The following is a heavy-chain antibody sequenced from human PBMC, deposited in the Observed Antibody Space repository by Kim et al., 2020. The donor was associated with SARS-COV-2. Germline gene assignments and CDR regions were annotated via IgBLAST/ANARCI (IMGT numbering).Heavy chain of an antibody. CDR1: GFTFSSYS. Sequence: GGSLRLSCAASGFTFSSYSMNWVRQAPGKGLEWVSSISSSSSYIYYADSVKGRFTISRDNAKNSLYLQMNSLRAEDTAVYYCARGLGMDFWSGYDAFDIWGQGTMVTVSS. V-gene: IGHV3-21*01. D-gene: IGHD3-3*01. CDR3: ARGLGMDFWSGYDAFDI. CDR2: ISSSSSYI. J-gene: IGHJ3*02.